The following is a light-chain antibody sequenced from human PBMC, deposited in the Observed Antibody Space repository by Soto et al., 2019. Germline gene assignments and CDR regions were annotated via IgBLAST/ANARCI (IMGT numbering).Light chain of an antibody. CDR2: AAF. CDR3: LQHNSYPRT. V-gene: IGKV1-17*01. J-gene: IGKJ1*01. CDR1: QGIGND. Sequence: DIQMTQSPSSRSASVGDRVTITCQASQGIGNDLGWYQQKPGRAPNRLIYAAFSLQSGVPSRFSGSGSGTEFTLTLSSLQPEDFATYYCLQHNSYPRTFGQGTKVEIK.